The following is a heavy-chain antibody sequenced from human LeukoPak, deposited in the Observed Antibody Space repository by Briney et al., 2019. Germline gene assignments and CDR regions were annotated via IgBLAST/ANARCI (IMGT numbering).Heavy chain of an antibody. Sequence: PSETLSLTCTVSGGSISSYYWSWIRQPPGKGLEWIGYIYYSGSTNYNPSLKSRVTISVDTSKNQFSLKLSSETAADTAVYYCARGAGIAVAGPGAFDIWGQGTMVTVSS. CDR3: ARGAGIAVAGPGAFDI. CDR1: GGSISSYY. V-gene: IGHV4-59*01. J-gene: IGHJ3*02. D-gene: IGHD6-19*01. CDR2: IYYSGST.